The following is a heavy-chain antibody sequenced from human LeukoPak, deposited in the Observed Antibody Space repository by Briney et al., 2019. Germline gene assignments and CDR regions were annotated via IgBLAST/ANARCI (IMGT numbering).Heavy chain of an antibody. J-gene: IGHJ4*02. D-gene: IGHD2-15*01. CDR1: GFTFSSYS. V-gene: IGHV3-21*01. Sequence: GGSLRLSCAASGFTFSSYSMNWVRQAPGKGLEWVSSISSSSSYIYYADSVKGRFTISRDNAKNSLYLQMNSLRAEDTAVYYCARGGGYCSGGSCQQFDYWGQGTLVTVSS. CDR2: ISSSSSYI. CDR3: ARGGGYCSGGSCQQFDY.